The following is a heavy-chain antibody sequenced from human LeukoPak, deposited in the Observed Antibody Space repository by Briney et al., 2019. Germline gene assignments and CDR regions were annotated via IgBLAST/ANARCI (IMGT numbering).Heavy chain of an antibody. CDR3: ARDRELHYDSSGYYY. V-gene: IGHV1-46*01. Sequence: ASVKVSCKASGYTFTSYYMHWVRQAPGQGLGWMGIINPSGGSTNYAQRFQGRVTMTRDTSTSTVYMELSSLRSEDTAVYYCARDRELHYDSSGYYYWGQGTLVTVSS. D-gene: IGHD3-22*01. J-gene: IGHJ4*02. CDR1: GYTFTSYY. CDR2: INPSGGST.